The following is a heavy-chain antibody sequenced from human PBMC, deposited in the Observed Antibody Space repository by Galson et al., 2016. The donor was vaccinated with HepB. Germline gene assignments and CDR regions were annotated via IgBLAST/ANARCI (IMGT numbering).Heavy chain of an antibody. CDR3: ARGAETASGYYYMDV. CDR1: GGSISSYC. J-gene: IGHJ6*03. CDR2: IYYSGST. Sequence: EPLSLTCTVSGGSISSYCWSWIRQPPGKGLEWIGYIYYSGSTNYNPSLKSRVTISVDTSKNQFSLKLNSVTAADTAVYYCARGAETASGYYYMDVWGKGTTVTVSS. D-gene: IGHD2-21*02. V-gene: IGHV4-59*01.